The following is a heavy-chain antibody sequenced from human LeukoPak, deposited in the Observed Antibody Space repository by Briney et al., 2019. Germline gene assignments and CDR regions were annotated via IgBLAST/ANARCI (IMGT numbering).Heavy chain of an antibody. Sequence: SETLSLTCTVSGGSISSYYWSWIRQPAGKGLEWIGRIYTSGSTNYNPSLKSRVTMSVDTSKNQFSLKLSSVTAADTAVYYSARNLRNYYYYYGMDVWGQGTTVTVSS. CDR1: GGSISSYY. J-gene: IGHJ6*02. CDR2: IYTSGST. CDR3: ARNLRNYYYYYGMDV. V-gene: IGHV4-4*07.